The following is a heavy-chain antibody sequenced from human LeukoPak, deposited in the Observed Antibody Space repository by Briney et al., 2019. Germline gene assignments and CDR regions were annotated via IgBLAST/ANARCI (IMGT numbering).Heavy chain of an antibody. CDR3: VRDSAVAAADYYFDY. CDR1: RFPFRSYP. Sequence: QPGRSLLLSCAASRFPFRSYPMHWVRQAPGKGLEWVAVISTDGSDKHYRDSVKGRFTISRDNSKNTLYLQMNSLRAEDTAVYCCVRDSAVAAADYYFDYWGQGTLVTVSP. J-gene: IGHJ4*02. V-gene: IGHV3-30-3*01. D-gene: IGHD2-15*01. CDR2: ISTDGSDK.